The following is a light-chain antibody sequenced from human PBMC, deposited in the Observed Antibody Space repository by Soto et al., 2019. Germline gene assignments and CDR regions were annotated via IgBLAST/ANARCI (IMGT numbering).Light chain of an antibody. CDR2: DAS. J-gene: IGKJ2*01. V-gene: IGKV3-20*01. Sequence: EIVLMPSPGTLSLSPGERATLSCRASQSVTSNYLAWYQQKPGQAPRLLIYDASSRATGFQDRFSGSGSVNDFTLTISRLEPEDVSVYYCQQSGSLPKTFGQGTKLEIK. CDR1: QSVTSNY. CDR3: QQSGSLPKT.